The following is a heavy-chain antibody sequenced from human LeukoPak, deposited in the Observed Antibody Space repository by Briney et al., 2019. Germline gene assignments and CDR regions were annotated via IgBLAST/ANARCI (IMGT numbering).Heavy chain of an antibody. CDR2: INHSGST. CDR1: GFTFSNAW. Sequence: PGGSLRLSCAASGFTFSNAWMSWVRQAPGKGLEWIGEINHSGSTNYNPSLKSRVTISVDTSKNQFSLKLSSVTAADTAVYYCARGSPDYGDYTYWGQGTLVTVSS. V-gene: IGHV4-34*01. CDR3: ARGSPDYGDYTY. J-gene: IGHJ4*02. D-gene: IGHD4-17*01.